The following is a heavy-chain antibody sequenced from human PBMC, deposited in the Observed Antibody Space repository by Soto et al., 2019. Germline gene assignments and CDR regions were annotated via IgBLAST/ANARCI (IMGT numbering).Heavy chain of an antibody. Sequence: QVQLQESGPGLVKPSETLSLTCTVSGGSISSYDWSWIRQPTGKGLEWIGYIYYSGSTNYNPSLKRRVTISVDTSKNQFSLKLSSETAADTAVYYCARRYGGNLDYWGQGTLVTVSS. J-gene: IGHJ4*02. CDR3: ARRYGGNLDY. V-gene: IGHV4-59*08. CDR2: IYYSGST. D-gene: IGHD1-1*01. CDR1: GGSISSYD.